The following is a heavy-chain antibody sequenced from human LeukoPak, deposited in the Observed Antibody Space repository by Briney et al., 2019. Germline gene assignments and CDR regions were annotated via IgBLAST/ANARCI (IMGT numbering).Heavy chain of an antibody. D-gene: IGHD6-19*01. Sequence: GGSLRLSCAASGFTFSSYEMKSVRQARGRGLEWVSYISSSGSTIYYAHSVKGRVTISRDNAKSSLYLQMNSLRAEDTAVYYCARGGYSSGWYSPPDAFDIWGQGTMVTVSS. CDR3: ARGGYSSGWYSPPDAFDI. CDR2: ISSSGSTI. V-gene: IGHV3-48*03. J-gene: IGHJ3*02. CDR1: GFTFSSYE.